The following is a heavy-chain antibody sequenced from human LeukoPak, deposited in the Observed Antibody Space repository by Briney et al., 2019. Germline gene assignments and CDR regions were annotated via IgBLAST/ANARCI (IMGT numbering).Heavy chain of an antibody. D-gene: IGHD3-22*01. V-gene: IGHV3-48*03. CDR3: AREYYYDSSGYYYAFDY. CDR1: GFTFSSYE. Sequence: GGSLRLSCAASGFTFSSYEMNWVRQAPGKGLEWGSYISSSGSTIYYADSVKGRFTISRDNAKNSLYLQMNSLRAEDTAVYYCAREYYYDSSGYYYAFDYWGQGTLVTVSS. CDR2: ISSSGSTI. J-gene: IGHJ4*02.